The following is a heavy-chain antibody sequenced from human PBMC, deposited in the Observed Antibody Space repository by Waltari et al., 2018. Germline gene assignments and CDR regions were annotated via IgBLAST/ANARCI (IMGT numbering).Heavy chain of an antibody. CDR2: ISHDGSTR. D-gene: IGHD5-18*01. CDR1: GFNFSTYG. J-gene: IGHJ6*02. CDR3: AKGLWEEPPYYYYAMDV. Sequence: QVQLVESGGGVVQPGRSLRLSCEASGFNFSTYGMHWLRQAPGKGLEWVTLISHDGSTRKYADSVKGRFTISRDNSKNTLHLQLNSLRAEDTAVYYCAKGLWEEPPYYYYAMDVWGPGTTVTVSS. V-gene: IGHV3-30*18.